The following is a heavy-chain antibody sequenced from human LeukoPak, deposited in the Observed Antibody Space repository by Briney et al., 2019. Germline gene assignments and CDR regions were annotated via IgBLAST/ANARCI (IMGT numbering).Heavy chain of an antibody. CDR1: GYSISSGYY. CDR3: ARDKVNWWFGELLYQFDP. V-gene: IGHV4-38-2*02. J-gene: IGHJ5*02. D-gene: IGHD3-10*01. CDR2: IYYSGST. Sequence: SETLSLTCTVAGYSISSGYYWGWIRQPPGKGLKWIGSIYYSGSTYYNPSLKSRVTISVDTSKNQFSLKLSSVTAADTAVYYCARDKVNWWFGELLYQFDPWGQGTLVTVSS.